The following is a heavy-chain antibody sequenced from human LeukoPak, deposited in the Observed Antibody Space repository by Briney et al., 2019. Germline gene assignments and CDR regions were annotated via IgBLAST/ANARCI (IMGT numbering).Heavy chain of an antibody. J-gene: IGHJ4*02. CDR2: INPNSDGT. Sequence: GASVKVSCKASGHTFTGYYMHWVRQAPGQGLEWMGWINPNSDGTNYAQKFQGRVTMTRDTSISTAYMELSRLRSDDTAVYYCARARGYYDSSGYYCPLGYWGQGTLVTVSS. CDR3: ARARGYYDSSGYYCPLGY. CDR1: GHTFTGYY. V-gene: IGHV1-2*02. D-gene: IGHD3-22*01.